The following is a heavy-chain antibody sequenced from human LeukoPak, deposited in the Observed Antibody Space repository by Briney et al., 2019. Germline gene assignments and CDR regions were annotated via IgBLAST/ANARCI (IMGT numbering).Heavy chain of an antibody. D-gene: IGHD1-26*01. V-gene: IGHV4-61*02. CDR2: IHASGST. CDR3: AGSYRLDY. J-gene: IGHJ4*02. CDR1: GGSISSGNYY. Sequence: SGTLSLTCTVSGGSISSGNYYWSWIRQPAGKGLEWIGRIHASGSTNYNPSLKSRVTISLDTSKNQFSLKLSSVTAADTAVYYCAGSYRLDYWGQGTLVTVSS.